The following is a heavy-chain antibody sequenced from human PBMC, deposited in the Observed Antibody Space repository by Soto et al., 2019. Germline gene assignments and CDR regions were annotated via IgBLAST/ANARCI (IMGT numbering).Heavy chain of an antibody. CDR3: ARDAIGITGTTFLFDY. V-gene: IGHV3-33*01. CDR2: IWYDGSNK. CDR1: GFTFSSYG. J-gene: IGHJ4*02. Sequence: GGSLRLSCAASGFTFSSYGMHWVRQAPGKGLEWVAVIWYDGSNKYYADSVKGRFTISRDNSKNTLYLQMNSLRAEDTAVYYCARDAIGITGTTFLFDYWGQGTLVTVSS. D-gene: IGHD1-7*01.